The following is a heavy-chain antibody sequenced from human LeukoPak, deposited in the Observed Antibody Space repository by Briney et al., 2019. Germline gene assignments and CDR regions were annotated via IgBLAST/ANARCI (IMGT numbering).Heavy chain of an antibody. CDR3: AREYSYGSDDWFDP. Sequence: PGRSLRLSCAASGFTFSSYAMHWVRQAPGKGLEWVAVISYDGSNKYFADSVKGRFTISRDNSKNTLYLQINSLRAEDTAIYYCAREYSYGSDDWFDPWGQGTLVTVSS. J-gene: IGHJ5*02. CDR2: ISYDGSNK. D-gene: IGHD5-18*01. CDR1: GFTFSSYA. V-gene: IGHV3-30*04.